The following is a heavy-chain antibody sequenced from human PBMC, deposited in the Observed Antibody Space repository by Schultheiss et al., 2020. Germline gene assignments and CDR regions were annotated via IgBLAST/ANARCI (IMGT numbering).Heavy chain of an antibody. CDR1: GGSFSGYY. J-gene: IGHJ5*02. CDR3: ARGLPTRYCSSTSCYWRPRFDP. D-gene: IGHD2-2*01. Sequence: SETLSLTCAVYGGSFSGYYWTWIRQPPGKGLEWIGYIYSSGTTNYNPSLKSRVTMSVDTSKNQFSLNLSSVTAADTAVYYCARGLPTRYCSSTSCYWRPRFDPWGQGTLVTVSS. V-gene: IGHV4-34*11. CDR2: IYSSGTT.